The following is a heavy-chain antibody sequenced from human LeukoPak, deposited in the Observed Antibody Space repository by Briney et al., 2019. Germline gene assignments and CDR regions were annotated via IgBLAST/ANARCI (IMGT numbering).Heavy chain of an antibody. D-gene: IGHD5-12*01. V-gene: IGHV1-46*01. CDR2: INPSGGST. Sequence: ASVKVSCKASGYTFTHYYMNWVRPAPGQGRDWMGIINPSGGSTSYAQKFQGRVTVTRDTSTSTVYMELSSLRSEDTAMYYCAREGEIGYDLSDYWGQGTLVTVSS. CDR3: AREGEIGYDLSDY. J-gene: IGHJ4*02. CDR1: GYTFTHYY.